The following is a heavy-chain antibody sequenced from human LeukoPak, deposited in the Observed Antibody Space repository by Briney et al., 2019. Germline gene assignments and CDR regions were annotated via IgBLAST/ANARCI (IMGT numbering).Heavy chain of an antibody. CDR3: ARAMDGPYCSSTSCYADYYYGMDV. J-gene: IGHJ6*02. CDR2: ISYDGSNK. CDR1: GFTFSSYA. Sequence: GGSLRLSCAASGFTFSSYAMHWVRQAPGKGLEWVAVISYDGSNKYYADSVKGRFTISRDNSKNTLYLQMNSLRAEDTAVYYCARAMDGPYCSSTSCYADYYYGMDVWDQGTTVTVSS. V-gene: IGHV3-30*04. D-gene: IGHD2-2*01.